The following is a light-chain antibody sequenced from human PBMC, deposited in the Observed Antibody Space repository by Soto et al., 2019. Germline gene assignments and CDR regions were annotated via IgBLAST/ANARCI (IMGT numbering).Light chain of an antibody. CDR1: QSISSW. CDR3: QPYNIWWT. Sequence: DIQMTQSPSTLSASVGDRVTITCRASQSISSWLAWYQQQPGKAPKLLIYKATSLESGVTSRFSGSGSGTEFTLTISGLQPDDFATYDCQPYNIWWTFGQGTKLEIK. CDR2: KAT. V-gene: IGKV1-5*03. J-gene: IGKJ2*02.